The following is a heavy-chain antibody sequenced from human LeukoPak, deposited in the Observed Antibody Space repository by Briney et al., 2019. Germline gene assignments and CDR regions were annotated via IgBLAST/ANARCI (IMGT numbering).Heavy chain of an antibody. V-gene: IGHV3-74*01. Sequence: GGSLRLSCTASGFSFSGHWMHWARQLPGKGLVRVPRISPTGSTTSYADSVKGRFTVSRDNAKNTLYLQVNNLRAEDTAVYYCARGPNSNWSGLDFWGQGTLLTVSS. CDR2: ISPTGSTT. CDR1: GFSFSGHW. CDR3: ARGPNSNWSGLDF. J-gene: IGHJ4*02. D-gene: IGHD6-6*01.